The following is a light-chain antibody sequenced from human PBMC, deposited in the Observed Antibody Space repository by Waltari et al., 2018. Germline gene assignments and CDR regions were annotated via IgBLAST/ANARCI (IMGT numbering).Light chain of an antibody. Sequence: DIQMTQAPSSLSASVGDRVTMTFRASQSILGHLNWLHQQPGRPPKLLIHTASSLQSGVPSRVSGSGSGTHVTLTITSLQPEDFATYCGQQTYSTPYTFGQGTKVDIK. CDR1: QSILGH. CDR2: TAS. J-gene: IGKJ2*01. CDR3: QQTYSTPYT. V-gene: IGKV1-39*01.